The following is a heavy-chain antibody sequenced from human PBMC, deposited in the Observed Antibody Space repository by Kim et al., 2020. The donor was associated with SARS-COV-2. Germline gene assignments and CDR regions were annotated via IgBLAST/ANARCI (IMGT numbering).Heavy chain of an antibody. Sequence: YYADSVKGRFTISRDHSKNTLYLRMNRQRAEETAVYYCASGKGDIVPDDWGQGTLVTVSS. J-gene: IGHJ4*02. V-gene: IGHV3-33*01. CDR3: ASGKGDIVPDD. D-gene: IGHD2-8*01.